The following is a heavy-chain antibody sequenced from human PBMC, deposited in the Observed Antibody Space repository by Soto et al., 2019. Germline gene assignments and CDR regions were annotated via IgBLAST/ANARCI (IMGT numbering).Heavy chain of an antibody. J-gene: IGHJ4*02. Sequence: SGGSLRLSCAASGFTFSSDGMHWVRRAPGKGLEWVAVISYDGSNKYYADSVKGRFTISRDNSKNTLYLQMNSLRAEDTAVYYCAKDLTIQQLPDYWGQGTLVTVSS. V-gene: IGHV3-30*18. CDR2: ISYDGSNK. D-gene: IGHD6-13*01. CDR1: GFTFSSDG. CDR3: AKDLTIQQLPDY.